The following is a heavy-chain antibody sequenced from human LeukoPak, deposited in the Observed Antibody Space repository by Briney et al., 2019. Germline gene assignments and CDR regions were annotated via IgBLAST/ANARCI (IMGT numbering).Heavy chain of an antibody. J-gene: IGHJ6*02. V-gene: IGHV3-9*01. CDR3: AKGARLYYYYGMDV. CDR2: ISWNSGSI. CDR1: GFTFDDYA. Sequence: PGRSLRLSCAASGFTFDDYAMHRVRQAPGKGLEWVSGISWNSGSIGYADSVKGRFTISRDNAKNSLYLQMNSLRAEDTALYYCAKGARLYYYYGMDVWGQGTTVTVSS.